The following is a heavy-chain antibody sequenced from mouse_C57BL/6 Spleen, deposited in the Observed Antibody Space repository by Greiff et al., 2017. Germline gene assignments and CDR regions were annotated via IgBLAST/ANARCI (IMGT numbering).Heavy chain of an antibody. V-gene: IGHV1-76*01. CDR2: IYPGSGNT. D-gene: IGHD1-1*01. J-gene: IGHJ3*01. Sequence: QVQLQQSGAELVRPGASVKLSCKASGYTFTDYYINWVKQRPGQGLEWIARIYPGSGNTYYNEKFKGKATLTAEKSSSTAYMQLSSLTSEDSAVYFCARDGLSSSWFAYWGQGTLVTVSA. CDR1: GYTFTDYY. CDR3: ARDGLSSSWFAY.